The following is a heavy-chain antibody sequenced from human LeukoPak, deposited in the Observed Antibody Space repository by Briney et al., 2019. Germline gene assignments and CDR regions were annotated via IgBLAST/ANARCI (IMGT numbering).Heavy chain of an antibody. Sequence: SCKASGYTFINYAMHWVRQAPGKGLEWVAVISYDGSDKYYADSVKGRFTISRDNSKNTLYLQMNSLRPEDTAVYYCARDWGRRYSSGWYGDFDYWGQGTLVTVSS. J-gene: IGHJ4*02. CDR2: ISYDGSDK. D-gene: IGHD6-19*01. V-gene: IGHV3-30-3*01. CDR3: ARDWGRRYSSGWYGDFDY. CDR1: GYTFINYA.